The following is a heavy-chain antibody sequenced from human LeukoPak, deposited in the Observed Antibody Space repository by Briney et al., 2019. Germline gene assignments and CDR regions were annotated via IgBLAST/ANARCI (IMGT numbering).Heavy chain of an antibody. J-gene: IGHJ4*02. CDR1: GFTFSSYA. V-gene: IGHV3-23*01. CDR3: AKMDITMVQGVIEHFDY. CDR2: ISGSGGST. Sequence: PGGSLRLSCAASGFTFSSYAMSWVRQAPGKGLEWVSAISGSGGSTYYADSVKGRFTISRDNSKNTLYLQMNSLRAEDTAVYYCAKMDITMVQGVIEHFDYWGQGTLVTVSS. D-gene: IGHD3-10*01.